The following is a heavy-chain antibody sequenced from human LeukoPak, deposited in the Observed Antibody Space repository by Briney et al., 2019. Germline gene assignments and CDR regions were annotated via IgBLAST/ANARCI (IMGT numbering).Heavy chain of an antibody. V-gene: IGHV3-23*01. J-gene: IGHJ4*02. CDR2: ISGSGGGT. CDR1: GITLSNYG. CDR3: AKRGVVIRVILVGLHKEAYYFDS. D-gene: IGHD3-22*01. Sequence: GGSLRLSCAVSGITLSNYGMGWVRQAPGRGLEWVAGISGSGGGTNYADSVKGRFTISRDSPKNTLYLQMNRLRAEDTAVYFCAKRGVVIRVILVGLHKEAYYFDSWGQGALVTVSS.